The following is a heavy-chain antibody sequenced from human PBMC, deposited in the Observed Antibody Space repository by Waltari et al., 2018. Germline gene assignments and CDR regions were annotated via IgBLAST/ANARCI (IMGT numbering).Heavy chain of an antibody. V-gene: IGHV3-23*04. Sequence: EVQLVESGGGLVQPGGSLRLSCAASGFTFSSYAMSWVRRAPGKGLGWVSAIRGSGGSTDYADSVKGRFTISRDNSKNTLYLQMNSLRAEDTAVYYCAKDIAVAGREGCYWGQGTLVTVSS. CDR3: AKDIAVAGREGCY. CDR2: IRGSGGST. J-gene: IGHJ4*02. CDR1: GFTFSSYA. D-gene: IGHD6-19*01.